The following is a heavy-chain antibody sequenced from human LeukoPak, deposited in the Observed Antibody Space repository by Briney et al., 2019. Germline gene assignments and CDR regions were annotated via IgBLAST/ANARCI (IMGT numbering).Heavy chain of an antibody. V-gene: IGHV1-18*01. CDR2: ISAYNGNT. CDR3: ARDRGIQLWTYYYYGMDV. Sequence: ASVKVSCKASGYTFTSYGISWVRRAPGQGLEWMGWISAYNGNTNYAQKLQGRVTMTTDTSTSTAYMELRSLRSDDTAVYYCARDRGIQLWTYYYYGMDVWGQGTTVTVSS. J-gene: IGHJ6*02. D-gene: IGHD5-18*01. CDR1: GYTFTSYG.